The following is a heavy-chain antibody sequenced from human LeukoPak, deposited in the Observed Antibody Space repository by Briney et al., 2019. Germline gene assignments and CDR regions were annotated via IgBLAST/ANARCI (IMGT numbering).Heavy chain of an antibody. D-gene: IGHD4-23*01. Sequence: ASVKVSCKASGYTFTSYGISWVRQAPGQGLEWMGWISAYNGNTNYAQKLQDRVTMTTDTSTSTAYMELRSLRSDDTAVYYCARRIGGNSPFYYYYYYMDVWGKGTTVTVSS. J-gene: IGHJ6*03. CDR3: ARRIGGNSPFYYYYYYMDV. CDR2: ISAYNGNT. V-gene: IGHV1-18*01. CDR1: GYTFTSYG.